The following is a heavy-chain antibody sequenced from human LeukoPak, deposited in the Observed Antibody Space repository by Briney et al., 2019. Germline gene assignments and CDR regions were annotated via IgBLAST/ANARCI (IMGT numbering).Heavy chain of an antibody. V-gene: IGHV4-38-2*01. J-gene: IGHJ4*02. CDR3: ARTSSSGLVGGYYFDY. CDR2: IHHSGST. CDR1: GYFISSGYY. Sequence: PSETLSLTCSVSGYFISSGYYWGWIRQPPGKGLQWIGSIHHSGSTYYNPSLKSRVTISVDTSKNQFSLKLSSVTAADTAVYYCARTSSSGLVGGYYFDYWGQGTLVTVSS. D-gene: IGHD6-19*01.